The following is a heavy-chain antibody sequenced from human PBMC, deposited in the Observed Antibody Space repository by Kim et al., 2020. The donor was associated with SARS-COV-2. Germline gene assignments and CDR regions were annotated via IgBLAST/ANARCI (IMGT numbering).Heavy chain of an antibody. J-gene: IGHJ3*02. CDR3: ARNNALDI. Sequence: GGSLRLSCAASGFTFSNFWMNWVRQAPGKGLEWVANINQDGGEKSYVDSVKGRFTISRDNAKNSLYLQMNSLRAEETAVYFCARNNALDIWGQGTMVTVS. CDR2: INQDGGEK. CDR1: GFTFSNFW. V-gene: IGHV3-7*01.